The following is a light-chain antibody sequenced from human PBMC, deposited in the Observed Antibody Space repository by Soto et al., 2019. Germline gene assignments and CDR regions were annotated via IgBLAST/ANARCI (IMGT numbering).Light chain of an antibody. J-gene: IGKJ2*01. V-gene: IGKV3-15*01. Sequence: EVVMTQSPATLSLFPGERVTLSCRASQSVSTSLAWYQQKPGQAPRLLIYSASTRATGIPARFSGSGSGTEFTLTISSLESEDFAVYYCQQYINGYTFGQGTKLDIK. CDR2: SAS. CDR3: QQYINGYT. CDR1: QSVSTS.